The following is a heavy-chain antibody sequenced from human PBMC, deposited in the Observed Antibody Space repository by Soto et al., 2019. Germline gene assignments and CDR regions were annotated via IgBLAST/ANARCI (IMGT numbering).Heavy chain of an antibody. D-gene: IGHD2-8*02. J-gene: IGHJ4*02. CDR3: ARDKITGLFDY. CDR2: IDHSGST. Sequence: PSETLSLTCAVYGGSFSGYYWTWIRQPPGTGLEWIGEIDHSGSTTYNPSLKSRVTISVDTSNNQISLKLTSVTAADTAVYYCARDKITGLFDYWGQGTLVTAPQ. V-gene: IGHV4-34*01. CDR1: GGSFSGYY.